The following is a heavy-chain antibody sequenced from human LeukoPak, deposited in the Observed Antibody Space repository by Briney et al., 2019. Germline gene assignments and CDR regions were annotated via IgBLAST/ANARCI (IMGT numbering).Heavy chain of an antibody. J-gene: IGHJ4*02. D-gene: IGHD6-19*01. Sequence: PSETLSLTCTVSGGSISSYYWSWIRQPPGKGLEWIGYIYYSGSTNYNPSLKSRVTISVDTSKNQFSLKLSSVTAADTAVYYCARGDIAVAVLGLDYWGQGTLVTVSS. CDR2: IYYSGST. V-gene: IGHV4-59*12. CDR3: ARGDIAVAVLGLDY. CDR1: GGSISSYY.